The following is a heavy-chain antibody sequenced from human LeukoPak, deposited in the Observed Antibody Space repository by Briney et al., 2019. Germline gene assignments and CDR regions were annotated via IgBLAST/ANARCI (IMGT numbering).Heavy chain of an antibody. CDR1: GGSFSGFY. J-gene: IGHJ4*02. D-gene: IGHD6-13*01. CDR3: ARSSRYSEYFDY. Sequence: SETLSLTCAVYGGSFSGFYWSWIRQPPGKGLEWIGEINHSGGTNYNPSLKSRVTISVDASKNQFSLKLSSVTAAGTAVYYCARSSRYSEYFDYWGQGTLVTVSS. CDR2: INHSGGT. V-gene: IGHV4-34*01.